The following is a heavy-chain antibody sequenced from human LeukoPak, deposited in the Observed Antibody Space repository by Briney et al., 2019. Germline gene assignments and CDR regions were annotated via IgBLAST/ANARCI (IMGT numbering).Heavy chain of an antibody. D-gene: IGHD2-2*01. CDR2: INHSGST. CDR3: ARCDVVGPAAIYYYGMDV. J-gene: IGHJ6*02. Sequence: SETLSLTCAVYGGSFSGYYWSWMRQPPGKGLEWIGEINHSGSTNYNPSLKSRVTISVDTSKNQFSLKLSSVTAADTAVYYCARCDVVGPAAIYYYGMDVWGQGTTVTVSS. CDR1: GGSFSGYY. V-gene: IGHV4-34*01.